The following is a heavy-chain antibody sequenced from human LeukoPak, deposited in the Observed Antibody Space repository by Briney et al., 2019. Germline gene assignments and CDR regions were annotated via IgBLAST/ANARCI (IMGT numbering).Heavy chain of an antibody. V-gene: IGHV4-61*01. Sequence: SSETLSLTCTVSGGSVSSGSYYWSWIRQPPGKGLEWIGYIYYSGSTNYNPSLKSRVTISVDTSKNQFSLKLSSVTAADTAVYYWARLEAYWGQGTLVTVSS. CDR3: ARLEAY. CDR1: GGSVSSGSYY. CDR2: IYYSGST. D-gene: IGHD1-1*01. J-gene: IGHJ4*02.